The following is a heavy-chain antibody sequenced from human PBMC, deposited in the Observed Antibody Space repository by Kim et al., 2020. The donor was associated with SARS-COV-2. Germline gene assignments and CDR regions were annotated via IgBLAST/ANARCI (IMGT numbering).Heavy chain of an antibody. D-gene: IGHD7-27*01. V-gene: IGHV4-39*01. CDR2: IYYTGCT. CDR1: GDSISSSTYY. J-gene: IGHJ4*02. CDR3: ARIGPNWDQPMDS. Sequence: SETLSLTCTVSGDSISSSTYYWGWIRQPPGKGLEWIGTIYYTGCTYYNPSLKIRVTITADMSNNQFSLKLSSVTAADTAFYYCARIGPNWDQPMDSWGQGTLVTVSS.